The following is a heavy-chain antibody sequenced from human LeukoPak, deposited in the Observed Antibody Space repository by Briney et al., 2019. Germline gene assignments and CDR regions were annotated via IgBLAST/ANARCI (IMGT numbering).Heavy chain of an antibody. D-gene: IGHD6-19*01. CDR1: GGSISSGSYY. V-gene: IGHV4-39*07. Sequence: SETLSLTCTVSGGSISSGSYYWGWIRQPPGKGLEWIGSIYYSGSTNYNPSLKSRVTISVDTSKNQFSLKLSSVTAADTAVYYCARDRGIAVNWFDPWGQGTLVTVSS. CDR2: IYYSGST. CDR3: ARDRGIAVNWFDP. J-gene: IGHJ5*02.